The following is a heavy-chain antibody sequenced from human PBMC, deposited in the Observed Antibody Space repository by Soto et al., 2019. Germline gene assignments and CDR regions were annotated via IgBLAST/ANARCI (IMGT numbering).Heavy chain of an antibody. D-gene: IGHD3-3*01. Sequence: EVQLLESGGGLVQPGGSLRLSCAASGFTFSSYAMSWVRQAPGKGLEWVSAISGSGGSTYYADSVKGRFTISRDNSKNTLYLQMNSLSAEDTAVYYCAKARGQYYDFWSGYPVDSWGQGTLVTVSS. V-gene: IGHV3-23*01. CDR3: AKARGQYYDFWSGYPVDS. J-gene: IGHJ4*02. CDR2: ISGSGGST. CDR1: GFTFSSYA.